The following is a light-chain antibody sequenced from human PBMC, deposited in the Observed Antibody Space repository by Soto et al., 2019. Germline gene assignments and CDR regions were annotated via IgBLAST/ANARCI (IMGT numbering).Light chain of an antibody. CDR1: QSISNH. Sequence: DIQMTQSPSSLPASVGDRVTITCRASQSISNHLNWYQQKLGKAPKLLIYAASSLQSGVPSRFSGSGSGTDFTLTIRSLQPEDFATYYCQQSYNNPRTFGQGTKVEI. CDR3: QQSYNNPRT. V-gene: IGKV1-39*01. J-gene: IGKJ1*01. CDR2: AAS.